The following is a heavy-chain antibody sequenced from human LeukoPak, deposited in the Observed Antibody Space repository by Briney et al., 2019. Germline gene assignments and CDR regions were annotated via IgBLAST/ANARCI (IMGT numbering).Heavy chain of an antibody. CDR1: GGSISTYY. D-gene: IGHD6-13*01. V-gene: IGHV4-59*08. CDR2: IYYSGST. J-gene: IGHJ4*02. Sequence: SETLSLTCTVSGGSISTYYWNWIRQPPGKGLEWIGYIYYSGSTNYNPSLKSRVTISVDTSKNQFSLKLSSVTAADTAVYYCARHCTQQLKFDYWGQGTLVTVSS. CDR3: ARHCTQQLKFDY.